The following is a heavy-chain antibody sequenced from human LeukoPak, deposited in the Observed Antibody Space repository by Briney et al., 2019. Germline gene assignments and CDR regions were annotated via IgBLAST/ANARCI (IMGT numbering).Heavy chain of an antibody. CDR1: GGSISSGGYS. J-gene: IGHJ4*02. V-gene: IGHV4-30-2*01. D-gene: IGHD3-16*01. CDR3: ARGGGPNDPFDY. CDR2: IYHSGGT. Sequence: SQTLSLTCAVSGGSISSGGYSWSWIRQPPGTGLEWIGYIYHSGGTYYNPSLKSRVTISVDRSKNQFSLKLSSVTAADTAVYYCARGGGPNDPFDYWGQGTLVTVSS.